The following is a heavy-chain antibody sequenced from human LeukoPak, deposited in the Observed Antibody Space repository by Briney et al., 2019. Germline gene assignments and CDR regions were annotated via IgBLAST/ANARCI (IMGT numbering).Heavy chain of an antibody. CDR1: GGSISSSSYY. Sequence: TSETLSLACTVSGGSISSSSYYWGWIRQPPGKGLEWIGSIYYSGSTYYNPSLKSRVTISVDTSKNQFSLKLSSVTAADTAVYYCARRSIRVLRYSDWLPNDAFDIWGQGTMVTVSS. J-gene: IGHJ3*02. D-gene: IGHD3-9*01. V-gene: IGHV4-39*01. CDR3: ARRSIRVLRYSDWLPNDAFDI. CDR2: IYYSGST.